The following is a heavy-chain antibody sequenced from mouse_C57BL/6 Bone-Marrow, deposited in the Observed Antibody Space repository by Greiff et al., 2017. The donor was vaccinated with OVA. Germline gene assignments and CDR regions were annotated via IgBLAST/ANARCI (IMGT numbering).Heavy chain of an antibody. CDR2: IRLKSDNYAT. D-gene: IGHD1-1*01. CDR3: TGGGGGSSSYYFDY. Sequence: EVQLVESGGGLVQPGGSMKLSCVASGFTFSNYWMNWVRQSPEKGLEWVAQIRLKSDNYATHYAESVKGRFTISRDDSKSSVYLQMNNLRAEDTGIYYCTGGGGGSSSYYFDYWGQGTTLTGSS. J-gene: IGHJ2*01. CDR1: GFTFSNYW. V-gene: IGHV6-3*01.